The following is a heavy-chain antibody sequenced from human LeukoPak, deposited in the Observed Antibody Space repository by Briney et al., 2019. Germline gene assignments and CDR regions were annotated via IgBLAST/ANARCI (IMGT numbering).Heavy chain of an antibody. J-gene: IGHJ4*02. CDR2: INHSGST. CDR3: ASGRYRGSLDY. D-gene: IGHD3-16*02. CDR1: GDSISSYY. Sequence: SETLSLTCTVSGDSISSYYWSWLRQPPGKGLEWIGEINHSGSTNYNPSLKSRVTISVDTSKNQFSLKLSSVTAADPAVYYCASGRYRGSLDYWGQGTLVTVSS. V-gene: IGHV4-34*01.